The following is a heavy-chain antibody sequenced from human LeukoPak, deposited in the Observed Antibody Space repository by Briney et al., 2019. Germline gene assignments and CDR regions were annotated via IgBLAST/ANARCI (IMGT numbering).Heavy chain of an antibody. CDR2: ISGSGGST. CDR3: ARGKGIAVSSFDY. V-gene: IGHV3-23*01. Sequence: QPGGSLRLSCAASGFTFSSYAMSWVRQVPGEGLEWVSGISGSGGSTYYADSVKGRCTISRDNSKNTLSLQINSLRAEDTALYYCARGKGIAVSSFDYWGQGTLVTVSS. CDR1: GFTFSSYA. D-gene: IGHD6-19*01. J-gene: IGHJ4*02.